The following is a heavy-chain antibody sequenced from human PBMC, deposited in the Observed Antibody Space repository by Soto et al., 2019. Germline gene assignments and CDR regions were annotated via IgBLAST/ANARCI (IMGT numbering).Heavy chain of an antibody. CDR2: MYNTGST. CDR1: GGSISGYY. V-gene: IGHV4-59*01. CDR3: ASARYKLYV. Sequence: SETLSLTCTVSGGSISGYYWSWIRQPPGKGLEWIGYMYNTGSTVYNPSFKSRVTISVDTSKNQFSLKLNSVTAADTAVYYCASARYKLYVRGKGTQDPVSS. J-gene: IGHJ4*02. D-gene: IGHD5-18*01.